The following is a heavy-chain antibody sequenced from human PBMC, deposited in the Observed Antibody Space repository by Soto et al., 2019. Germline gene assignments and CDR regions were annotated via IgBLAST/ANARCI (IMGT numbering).Heavy chain of an antibody. CDR1: GASISGRGYS. J-gene: IGHJ4*02. D-gene: IGHD7-27*01. CDR3: ARLTGDPDY. V-gene: IGHV4-30-2*01. CDR2: IYHAGGT. Sequence: QLQLQESGSGLLKPSETLSLTCAVSGASISGRGYSWAWIRQPPGKGLEWIGYIYHAGGTFYSPSGKSRVPISVHGAKHQFSLDLNSVTPAHTVVDYCARLTGDPDYWGQGTLVTVPS.